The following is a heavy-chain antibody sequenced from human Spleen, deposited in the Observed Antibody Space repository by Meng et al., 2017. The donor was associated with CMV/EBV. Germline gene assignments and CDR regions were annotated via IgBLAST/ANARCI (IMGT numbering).Heavy chain of an antibody. D-gene: IGHD2-15*01. CDR3: ARDGGYHRAAGPY. CDR2: IYYSGST. V-gene: IGHV4-30-4*08. J-gene: IGHJ4*02. Sequence: QVQLQESGPGLLKPSQTLSLPCTVSGGSISSGDYYWSWIRQPPGKGLEWIGYIYYSGSTYYNPSLKSRVTISVDTSKNQFSLKLSSVTAADTAVYYCARDGGYHRAAGPYWGQGTLVTVSS. CDR1: GGSISSGDYY.